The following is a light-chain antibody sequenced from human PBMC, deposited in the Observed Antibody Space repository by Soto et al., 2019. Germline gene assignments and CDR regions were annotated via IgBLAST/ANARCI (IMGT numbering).Light chain of an antibody. CDR2: ENN. V-gene: IGLV6-57*04. Sequence: NFMLTQPHSLSESPGKTLSISCTRSSGSIANNYVQWYQQRPGSAPTTVIYENNQRLSGVPDRFSGSTDGSSNSASLTISGLQTEDEADYYCQSYDSDFVVFGGGTKLTVL. CDR3: QSYDSDFVV. J-gene: IGLJ2*01. CDR1: SGSIANNY.